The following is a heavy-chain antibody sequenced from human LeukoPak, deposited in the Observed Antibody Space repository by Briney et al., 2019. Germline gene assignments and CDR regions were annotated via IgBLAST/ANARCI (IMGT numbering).Heavy chain of an antibody. J-gene: IGHJ4*02. D-gene: IGHD2-15*01. CDR2: ISAYNGNT. CDR3: ARVPCSGGSCYSHPNY. V-gene: IGHV1-18*01. Sequence: ASVKVFCMASGYTFTSYGISWVRQAPGQGLEWMGWISAYNGNTNYAQKLQGRVTMTTDTSTSTAYMELRSLRSDDTAVYYCARVPCSGGSCYSHPNYWGQGTLVTVSS. CDR1: GYTFTSYG.